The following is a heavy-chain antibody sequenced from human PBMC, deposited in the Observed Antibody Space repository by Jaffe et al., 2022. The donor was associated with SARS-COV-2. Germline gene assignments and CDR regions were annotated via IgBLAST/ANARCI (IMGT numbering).Heavy chain of an antibody. CDR1: GFTFDDYA. CDR3: AKDIGLRWDKKVLMHY. V-gene: IGHV3-9*01. CDR2: ISWNSGSI. J-gene: IGHJ4*02. Sequence: EVQLVESGGGLVQPGRSLRLSCAASGFTFDDYAMHWVRQAPGKGLEWVSGISWNSGSIGYADSVKGRFTISRDNAKNSLYLQMNSLRAEDTALYYCAKDIGLRWDKKVLMHYWGQGTLVTVSS. D-gene: IGHD1-26*01.